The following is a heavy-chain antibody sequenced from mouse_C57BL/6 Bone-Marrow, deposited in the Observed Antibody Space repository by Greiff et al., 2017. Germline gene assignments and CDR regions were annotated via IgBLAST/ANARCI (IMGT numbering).Heavy chain of an antibody. D-gene: IGHD2-1*01. Sequence: QVQLQQPGAELVKPGASVKMSCKASGYTFTSYWITWVKQRPGQGLEWIGDIYPGSGSTNYNEKFKSKATLTVDTSSSTAYMQLSSLTSEDSAVYYCARGVYYGNYVWFAYWGQGTLVTVSA. CDR2: IYPGSGST. J-gene: IGHJ3*01. CDR3: ARGVYYGNYVWFAY. V-gene: IGHV1-55*01. CDR1: GYTFTSYW.